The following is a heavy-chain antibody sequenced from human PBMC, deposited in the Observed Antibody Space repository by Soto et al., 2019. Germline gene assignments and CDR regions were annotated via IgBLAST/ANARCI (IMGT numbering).Heavy chain of an antibody. CDR1: GGSFSGYY. V-gene: IGHV4-34*01. J-gene: IGHJ3*02. CDR3: ARHQDIVVVVAAHIAFDI. D-gene: IGHD2-15*01. Sequence: SETLSLTCAVYGGSFSGYYWSWIRQPPGKGLEWIGEINHSGSTNYNPSLKSRVTISVDTSKNQFSLKLSSVTAADTAVYYFARHQDIVVVVAAHIAFDIWGQGTMVTVSS. CDR2: INHSGST.